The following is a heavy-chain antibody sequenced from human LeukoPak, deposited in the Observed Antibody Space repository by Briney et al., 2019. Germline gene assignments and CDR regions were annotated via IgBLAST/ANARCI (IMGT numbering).Heavy chain of an antibody. CDR1: GFTVSSNY. J-gene: IGHJ4*02. CDR2: LYSGGNT. D-gene: IGHD1-26*01. V-gene: IGHV3-53*01. CDR3: ASVNSGSFLDY. Sequence: HPGGSLRLSCAVSGFTVSSNYMSWVRQAPGKGLEWVSVLYSGGNTYYADSVKGRFTISRDNSKNTLYLQMNSLRAEGTAVYYCASVNSGSFLDYWGQGTLVTVSS.